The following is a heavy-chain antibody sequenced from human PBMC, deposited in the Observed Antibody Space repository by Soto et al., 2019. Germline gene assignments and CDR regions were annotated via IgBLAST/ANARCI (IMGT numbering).Heavy chain of an antibody. CDR1: GDSISSRNW. CDR2: ISHGGNT. D-gene: IGHD2-15*01. CDR3: ARAGRGVCSGLRCDSGLYGMDV. V-gene: IGHV4-4*02. Sequence: QVQLQESGPGLVKPSGTLSLTCAVSGDSISSRNWWNWVRQPPGKGLEWIGQISHGGNTNYNPSLQCPVTISVHRSKSECSRELSSVTAAETAVYDCARAGRGVCSGLRCDSGLYGMDVWGPGTAVTVSS. J-gene: IGHJ6*02.